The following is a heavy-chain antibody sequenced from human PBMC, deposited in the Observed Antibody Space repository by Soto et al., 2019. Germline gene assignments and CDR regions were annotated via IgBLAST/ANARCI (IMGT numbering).Heavy chain of an antibody. CDR3: ARNLMDYDILTGYYMAYYFDD. CDR2: INAGNGNT. D-gene: IGHD3-9*01. Sequence: ASVKVSCKASGYTFTSYAMHWVRQAPGQRLEWMGWINAGNGNTKYPQKFQGRVTITRDTSASTAYMELSSLRSEDTAVYYCARNLMDYDILTGYYMAYYFDDWGQGTLVTVSS. CDR1: GYTFTSYA. V-gene: IGHV1-3*01. J-gene: IGHJ4*02.